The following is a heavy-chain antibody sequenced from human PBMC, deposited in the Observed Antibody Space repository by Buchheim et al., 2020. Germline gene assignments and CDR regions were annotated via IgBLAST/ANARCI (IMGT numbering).Heavy chain of an antibody. D-gene: IGHD6-19*01. V-gene: IGHV3-23*01. Sequence: EVQLLESGGGLVQPGGSLRLSCAASGLTFSSYAMNWVRQAPGKGLEWVSGISGSGGSTYYADSVQGRFTIARDNSKNILYLQMNSLRAEDTAIYYCAKVYSNGWPGGFDIWGQGT. CDR3: AKVYSNGWPGGFDI. J-gene: IGHJ3*02. CDR2: ISGSGGST. CDR1: GLTFSSYA.